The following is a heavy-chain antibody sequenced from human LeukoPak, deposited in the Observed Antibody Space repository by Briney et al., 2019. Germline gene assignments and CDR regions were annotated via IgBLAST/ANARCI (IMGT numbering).Heavy chain of an antibody. J-gene: IGHJ6*02. CDR1: GFTFSNYA. V-gene: IGHV3-23*01. CDR3: AKGQVGATWSYYYYGMDV. D-gene: IGHD1-26*01. CDR2: ISGSGDNT. Sequence: GGSLILSCAASGFTFSNYAMSWVRQAPGKGLEWVSAISGSGDNTYYAVSVKGRFTVSRDNSESTLYLQMNSLRAEDAALYYCAKGQVGATWSYYYYGMDVWGQGTTVTVSS.